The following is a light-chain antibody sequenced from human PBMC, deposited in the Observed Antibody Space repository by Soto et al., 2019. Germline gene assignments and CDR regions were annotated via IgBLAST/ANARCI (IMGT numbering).Light chain of an antibody. CDR1: SSDVGGYNY. CDR3: SSYTSSSTLV. J-gene: IGLJ2*01. V-gene: IGLV2-14*03. CDR2: DVT. Sequence: QSALTQPVSVSGSPGQSITISCTGTSSDVGGYNYVSWYQHHPGKAPKLMIYDVTNRPSGVSDRCSGSKSGNTASLTISGLQAEDEADYYCSSYTSSSTLVFGGGTKLTVL.